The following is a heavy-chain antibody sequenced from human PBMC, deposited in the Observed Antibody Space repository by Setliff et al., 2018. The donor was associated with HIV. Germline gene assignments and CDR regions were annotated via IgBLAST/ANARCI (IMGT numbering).Heavy chain of an antibody. CDR1: GYTFTTFR. CDR2: ITPFNGRT. Sequence: ASVKVSCKASGYTFTTFRINWVRQAPGQGLEWMGWITPFNGRTNYAQRFQGRVTMTTDTSTNTAYMELRSLRSDDTAVYYCARVRERVTIFGVVRDFDSWGQGTLVTVPQ. D-gene: IGHD3-3*01. V-gene: IGHV1-18*01. CDR3: ARVRERVTIFGVVRDFDS. J-gene: IGHJ4*02.